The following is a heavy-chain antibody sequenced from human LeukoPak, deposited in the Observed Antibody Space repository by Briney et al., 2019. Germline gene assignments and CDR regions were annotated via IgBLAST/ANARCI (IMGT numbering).Heavy chain of an antibody. CDR3: ARDLGGNHGMDV. V-gene: IGHV4-59*01. CDR2: IYYSGST. J-gene: IGHJ6*02. D-gene: IGHD3-10*01. CDR1: GGSISSYY. Sequence: SETLSLTCTDSGGSISSYYWSWIRQPPGKGLEWIGYIYYSGSTNYNPSLKSRVTISVDTSKNQFSLKLSSVTAADTAVYYCARDLGGNHGMDVWGQGTTVTVSS.